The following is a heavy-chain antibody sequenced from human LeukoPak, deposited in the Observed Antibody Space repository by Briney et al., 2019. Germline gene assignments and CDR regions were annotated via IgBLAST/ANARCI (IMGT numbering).Heavy chain of an antibody. J-gene: IGHJ4*02. CDR1: GFTLSSFG. CDR3: ARETTTRDYYDSSWEFDY. Sequence: GGSLRLSCAASGFTLSSFGMNWVRQAPGKGLEWVSYIGTTTSTIYYADSVKGRFTISRDNAKNSLYLQMNSLRAEDTAVYYCARETTTRDYYDSSWEFDYWGQGTLVTVSS. V-gene: IGHV3-48*04. D-gene: IGHD3-22*01. CDR2: IGTTTSTI.